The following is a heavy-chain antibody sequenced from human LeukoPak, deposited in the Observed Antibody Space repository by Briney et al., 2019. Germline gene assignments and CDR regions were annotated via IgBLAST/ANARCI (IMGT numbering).Heavy chain of an antibody. D-gene: IGHD6-19*01. CDR3: ARDWAVAGPFDY. J-gene: IGHJ4*02. Sequence: GGSLRLSCAASGFTFSSYGMHWVRQAPGKGLEWVAVIRYDGSNKYYADSVKGRFTISRDNSKNTLYLQMNSLRAEDTAVYYCARDWAVAGPFDYWGQGTLVTVSS. CDR2: IRYDGSNK. V-gene: IGHV3-33*01. CDR1: GFTFSSYG.